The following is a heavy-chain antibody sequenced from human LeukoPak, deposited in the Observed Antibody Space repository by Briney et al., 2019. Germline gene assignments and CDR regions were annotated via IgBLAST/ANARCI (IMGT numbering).Heavy chain of an antibody. J-gene: IGHJ3*02. V-gene: IGHV3-30*02. Sequence: GGSLRLSCAASGFTFSSYGMHWVRQAPGKGLEWVAFIRYDGSNKYYADSVKGRFTITRDNSKNTLYLQMNSLRAEDTAVYYCAKDLAGSGYYPDAFDIWGQGTMVTVSS. CDR3: AKDLAGSGYYPDAFDI. D-gene: IGHD3-22*01. CDR2: IRYDGSNK. CDR1: GFTFSSYG.